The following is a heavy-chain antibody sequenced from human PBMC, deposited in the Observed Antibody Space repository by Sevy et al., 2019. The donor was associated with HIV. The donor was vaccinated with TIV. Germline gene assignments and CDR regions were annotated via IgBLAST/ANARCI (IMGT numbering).Heavy chain of an antibody. CDR2: IYYSRST. D-gene: IGHD3-22*01. Sequence: SETLSLTCTVSGGSIGSGGYYWSWIRQHPGKGLEWIGYIYYSRSTYYNPSLKSRVTISVDTSKNQFSLKLSSVTAADTAVYYCARVSASSGYDYYGMDVWGQGTTVTVSS. CDR3: ARVSASSGYDYYGMDV. J-gene: IGHJ6*02. CDR1: GGSIGSGGYY. V-gene: IGHV4-31*03.